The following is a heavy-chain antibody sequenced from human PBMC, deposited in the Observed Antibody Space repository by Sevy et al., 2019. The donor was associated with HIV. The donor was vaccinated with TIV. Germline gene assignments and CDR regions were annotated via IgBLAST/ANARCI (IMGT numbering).Heavy chain of an antibody. CDR1: AFTFSNYY. D-gene: IGHD3-10*01. CDR2: ISSGGDTI. J-gene: IGHJ2*01. V-gene: IGHV3-11*01. Sequence: GGSLRLSCAASAFTFSNYYMTWIRQTPGKGLEWLSYISSGGDTIFYADSVKGRFTISRDNIKNSLYLQMNTLRAEDTALYYCAREGDLRYFDLWGRGTLVTVSS. CDR3: AREGDLRYFDL.